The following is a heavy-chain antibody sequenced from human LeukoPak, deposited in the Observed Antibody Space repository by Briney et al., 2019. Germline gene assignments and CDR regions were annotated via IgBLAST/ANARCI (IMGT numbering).Heavy chain of an antibody. D-gene: IGHD3-10*01. CDR3: AKAVRSMVTGGGYFDS. V-gene: IGHV3-23*01. Sequence: PGGSLRLSCAASGFAFSNYGMSWVRQAPGKGLEWVSSLSGGGDSRYYADSVMGRFTISRGNSKNTLYLQMNSLRAEDTAVYYCAKAVRSMVTGGGYFDSWGQGTLVTVSS. CDR2: LSGGGDSR. J-gene: IGHJ4*02. CDR1: GFAFSNYG.